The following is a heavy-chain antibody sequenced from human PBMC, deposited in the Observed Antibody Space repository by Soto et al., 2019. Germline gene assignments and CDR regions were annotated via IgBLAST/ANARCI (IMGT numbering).Heavy chain of an antibody. Sequence: GGSLRLSCAVSGFTFSSYDMSWVRQAPGKGLEWVSSRSDSGYTTYYAYSVKGRFTISRDNSKNTLYLEMNSLRDEDTAVYFCTKARTISHRKSTGFDHWGQGTLVTVSS. V-gene: IGHV3-23*01. D-gene: IGHD4-17*01. CDR2: RSDSGYTT. CDR3: TKARTISHRKSTGFDH. CDR1: GFTFSSYD. J-gene: IGHJ5*02.